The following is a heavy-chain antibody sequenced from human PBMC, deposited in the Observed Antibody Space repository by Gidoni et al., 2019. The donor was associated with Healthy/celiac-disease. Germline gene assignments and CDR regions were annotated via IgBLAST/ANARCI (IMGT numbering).Heavy chain of an antibody. Sequence: QVQLVPSGAEVKKPGSSVKVSCKASVGTFSSYAISWVRQAPGQGLEWMGGIIPIFGTANYEQKFQGRVTITADESTSTADMELSSLRSEDTAVYYCASSGGSCYAGGCPLDYWGQGTLVTVSS. CDR2: IIPIFGTA. V-gene: IGHV1-69*01. J-gene: IGHJ4*02. D-gene: IGHD2-15*01. CDR3: ASSGGSCYAGGCPLDY. CDR1: VGTFSSYA.